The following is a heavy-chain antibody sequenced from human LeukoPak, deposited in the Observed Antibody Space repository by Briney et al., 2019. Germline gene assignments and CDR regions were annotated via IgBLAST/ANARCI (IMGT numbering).Heavy chain of an antibody. Sequence: GGSLRLSCAASGFTFSDFYMTWIRQAPGKGLEWVSYISNSGSTIYYADSVKGRFTISRDNAKNSLYLQINSLRAEDTAVYYCARGTRWLQWETYTWFDSWGQGTLVTVSS. V-gene: IGHV3-11*01. CDR3: ARGTRWLQWETYTWFDS. J-gene: IGHJ5*01. CDR1: GFTFSDFY. CDR2: ISNSGSTI. D-gene: IGHD5-24*01.